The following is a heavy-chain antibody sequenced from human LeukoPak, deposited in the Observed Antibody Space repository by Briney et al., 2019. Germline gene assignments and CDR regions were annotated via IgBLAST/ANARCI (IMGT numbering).Heavy chain of an antibody. CDR3: AKDGHWTFDY. V-gene: IGHV3-30*02. Sequence: GGSLRLSCAASGFTFSSSGMHWVRQAPGKGLAWVALIGHEGSNKYYADSVKGRFTISRDDSKNTLYLQMNSLRAEDTAVYYCAKDGHWTFDYWGQGTLVTVSS. CDR2: IGHEGSNK. CDR1: GFTFSSSG. D-gene: IGHD1-1*01. J-gene: IGHJ4*02.